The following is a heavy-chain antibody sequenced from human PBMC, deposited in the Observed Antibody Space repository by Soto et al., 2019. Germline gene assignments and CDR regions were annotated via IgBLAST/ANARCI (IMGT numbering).Heavy chain of an antibody. Sequence: GGSLRLSCVASGFTFSSYGMHWVRQAPGKGLEWVAVIWYDGSHRFYGDSVKGRSTISRDNSKNTLYFQMDSLRAEDTAVYYCARDSGSDYLDKWGQGTLVTVPS. V-gene: IGHV3-33*01. CDR3: ARDSGSDYLDK. D-gene: IGHD3-10*01. CDR1: GFTFSSYG. CDR2: IWYDGSHR. J-gene: IGHJ4*02.